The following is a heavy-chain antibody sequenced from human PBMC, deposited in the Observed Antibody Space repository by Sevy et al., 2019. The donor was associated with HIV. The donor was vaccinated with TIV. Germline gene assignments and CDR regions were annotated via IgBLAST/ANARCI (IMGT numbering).Heavy chain of an antibody. V-gene: IGHV3-73*01. J-gene: IGHJ4*02. D-gene: IGHD6-13*01. CDR2: IRSKANSYAT. CDR3: TSWSSSWPIDY. CDR1: GFTFGGSA. Sequence: GGSLRLSCAASGFTFGGSAMHWVRQASGKGLEWVGRIRSKANSYATAYAASVKGRFTISRDDSKNTAYLQMDSLKTDDTAMYYCTSWSSSWPIDYWGQGTLVTVSS.